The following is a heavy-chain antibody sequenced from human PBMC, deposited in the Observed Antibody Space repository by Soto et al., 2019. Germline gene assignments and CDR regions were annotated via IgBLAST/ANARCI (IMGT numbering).Heavy chain of an antibody. D-gene: IGHD3-22*01. CDR2: IYPGDSDT. J-gene: IGHJ4*02. V-gene: IGHV5-51*01. CDR3: ARHPSRGYYDSSGYYYDFDY. Sequence: PGESLKISCKGSGYSFTSYWIGWVRQMPGKGLEWMGIIYPGDSDTRYSPSFQGQVTISADKSISTAYLQWSSLKASDTAMYYCARHPSRGYYDSSGYYYDFDYWGQGTLVTVSS. CDR1: GYSFTSYW.